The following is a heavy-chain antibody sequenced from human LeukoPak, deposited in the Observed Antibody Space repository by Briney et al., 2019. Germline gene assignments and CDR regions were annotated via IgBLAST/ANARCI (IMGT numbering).Heavy chain of an antibody. V-gene: IGHV3-23*01. J-gene: IGHJ4*02. CDR1: GISLSNYG. D-gene: IGHD3-10*01. Sequence: GGSLRLSCVVSGISLSNYGMTWVRQAPGKGLEWVSYISERGGSTTYADSVKGRFTISRDTSLNTLYLQMNNLRAEDTVVYFCAKRGVVIRGILVIGYHQEAYHYDFWGQGVLVTVSS. CDR3: AKRGVVIRGILVIGYHQEAYHYDF. CDR2: ISERGGST.